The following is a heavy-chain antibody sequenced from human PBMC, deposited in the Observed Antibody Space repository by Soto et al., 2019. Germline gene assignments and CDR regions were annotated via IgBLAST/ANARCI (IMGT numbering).Heavy chain of an antibody. Sequence: QVQLVQSGAEVKKPGASVKVSCKASGYTFTSYYMHWVRQAPGQGLEWMGIINPSGGSTSYAQKFQGRVTMTRDTYTSTGYMELSSLRSEDTAVYYCAREGIAAAAMGVWGQGTLVTVSS. J-gene: IGHJ4*02. CDR3: AREGIAAAAMGV. CDR2: INPSGGST. D-gene: IGHD6-13*01. V-gene: IGHV1-46*01. CDR1: GYTFTSYY.